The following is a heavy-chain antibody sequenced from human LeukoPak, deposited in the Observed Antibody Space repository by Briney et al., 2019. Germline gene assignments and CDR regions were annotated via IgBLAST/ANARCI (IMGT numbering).Heavy chain of an antibody. Sequence: SQTLSLTCTVSGGSISSGGYYWSWIRQHPGKGLEWIGYIYYSGGTYYNPSLKSRVTMSVDTSENQFSLKLSSVTAADTAVYYCATTVGSYFDYWSQGTLVTVSS. D-gene: IGHD3-16*01. CDR2: IYYSGGT. CDR1: GGSISSGGYY. CDR3: ATTVGSYFDY. J-gene: IGHJ4*02. V-gene: IGHV4-31*03.